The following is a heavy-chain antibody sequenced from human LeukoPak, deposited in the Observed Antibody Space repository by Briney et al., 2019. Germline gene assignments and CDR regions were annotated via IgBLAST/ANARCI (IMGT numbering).Heavy chain of an antibody. CDR1: GGSISSYY. V-gene: IGHV4-59*08. CDR3: ARHRGTYYDYVWGSYRYLYFDY. CDR2: IYYSGST. D-gene: IGHD3-16*02. Sequence: SETLSRTCTVSGGSISSYYWSWIRQPPGKGLEWIGYIYYSGSTNYNPSLKSRVTISVDTSKNQFSLKLSSVTAADTAVYYCARHRGTYYDYVWGSYRYLYFDYWGQGTLVTVSS. J-gene: IGHJ4*02.